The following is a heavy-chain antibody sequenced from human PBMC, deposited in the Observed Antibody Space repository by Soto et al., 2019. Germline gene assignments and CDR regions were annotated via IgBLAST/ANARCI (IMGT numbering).Heavy chain of an antibody. D-gene: IGHD3-10*01. V-gene: IGHV4-4*02. J-gene: IGHJ3*02. CDR3: ARDHYYGSGTYYISAFDI. CDR1: SGSISSSNW. Sequence: SETLSLTCAVSSGSISSSNWWSWVRQPPGKGLEWIGEISHSGGTNYNPSLKSRVAISIDKSKNQISLKLSSVTAADTAVYYCARDHYYGSGTYYISAFDIWGQGTMVTVSS. CDR2: ISHSGGT.